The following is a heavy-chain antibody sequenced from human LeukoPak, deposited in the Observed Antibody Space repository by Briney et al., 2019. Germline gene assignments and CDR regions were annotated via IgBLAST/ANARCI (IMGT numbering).Heavy chain of an antibody. V-gene: IGHV4-59*08. Sequence: SETLSLTCTVSGGSISSYYWSWIRQPPGKGLEWIGYIYYSGSTNYNPSLKGRVTISVDTSKNQFSLKLSSVTAADTAVYYCARLYSSSWYEYYFDYWGQGTLVTVSS. CDR2: IYYSGST. J-gene: IGHJ4*02. D-gene: IGHD6-13*01. CDR3: ARLYSSSWYEYYFDY. CDR1: GGSISSYY.